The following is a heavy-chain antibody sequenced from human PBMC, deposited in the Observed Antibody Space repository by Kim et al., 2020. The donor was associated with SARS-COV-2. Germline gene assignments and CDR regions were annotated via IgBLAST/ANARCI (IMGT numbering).Heavy chain of an antibody. Sequence: SETLSLTCAVYGGSFSGYYWSWIRQPPGKGLEWIGEINHSGSTNYNPSLKSRVTISVDTSKNQFSLKLSSVTAADTAVYYCAREGGSAGQTLYYFDYWGQGTLVTVSS. V-gene: IGHV4-34*01. J-gene: IGHJ4*02. D-gene: IGHD6-19*01. CDR2: INHSGST. CDR3: AREGGSAGQTLYYFDY. CDR1: GGSFSGYY.